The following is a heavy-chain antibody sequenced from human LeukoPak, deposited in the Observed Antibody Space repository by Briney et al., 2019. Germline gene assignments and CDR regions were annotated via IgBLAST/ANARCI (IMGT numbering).Heavy chain of an antibody. CDR3: ARSHYYYDSSGYYGEYFDY. D-gene: IGHD3-22*01. CDR1: GYTFTSYG. Sequence: ASVKVSCKASGYTFTSYGISWVRQAPGQGLEWMGIINPSGGSTSYAQKFQGRVTMTRDTSTSTVYMELSSLRSEDTAVYYCARSHYYYDSSGYYGEYFDYWGQGTLVTVSS. J-gene: IGHJ4*02. CDR2: INPSGGST. V-gene: IGHV1-46*01.